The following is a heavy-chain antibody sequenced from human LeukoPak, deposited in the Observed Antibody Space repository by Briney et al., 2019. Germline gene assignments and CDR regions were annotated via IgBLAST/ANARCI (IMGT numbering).Heavy chain of an antibody. D-gene: IGHD6-25*01. J-gene: IGHJ6*02. CDR3: ARDPPAAEYGMDV. CDR1: GFTFSSYS. V-gene: IGHV3-21*01. Sequence: GGSLRLSCAASGFTFSSYSTNWVRQAPGKGLEWVSSISSSSSYIYYADSVKGRFTISRDNAKNSLYLQMNSLRAEDTAVYYCARDPPAAEYGMDVWGQGTTVTVSS. CDR2: ISSSSSYI.